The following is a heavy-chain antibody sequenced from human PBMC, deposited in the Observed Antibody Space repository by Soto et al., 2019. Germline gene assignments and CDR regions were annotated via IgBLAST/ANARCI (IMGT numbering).Heavy chain of an antibody. CDR1: GGTFSSYA. J-gene: IGHJ6*02. V-gene: IGHV1-69*12. CDR3: ARDMDTAMVPGYYYYGMDV. D-gene: IGHD5-18*01. Sequence: QVQLVQSGAEVKKPGSSVKVSCKASGGTFSSYAISWVRQAPGQGLEWMGGIIPIFGTANYAQKFQGRVTITADESTSTAYIELSSLRSEDTAVYYCARDMDTAMVPGYYYYGMDVWGQGTTVTVSS. CDR2: IIPIFGTA.